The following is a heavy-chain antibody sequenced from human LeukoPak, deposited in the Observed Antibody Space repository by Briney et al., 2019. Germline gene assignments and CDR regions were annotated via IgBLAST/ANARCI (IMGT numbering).Heavy chain of an antibody. V-gene: IGHV4-4*07. J-gene: IGHJ4*02. CDR1: AGSISSYY. CDR2: IYTSGST. CDR3: ARVSSSGWYDD. Sequence: SETLSLTCTVSAGSISSYYWSWTRQPAGKVLEWIGRIYTSGSTNYNPSLKSRVTMSVDTSNNLFSLKLSSVTAADTAVYYCARVSSSGWYDDWGQGTLVTVSS. D-gene: IGHD6-19*01.